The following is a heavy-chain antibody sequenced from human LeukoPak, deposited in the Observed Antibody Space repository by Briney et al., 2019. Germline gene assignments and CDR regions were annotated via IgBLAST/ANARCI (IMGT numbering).Heavy chain of an antibody. CDR2: ISSSSSYI. D-gene: IGHD1-26*01. CDR1: GFNLNDYA. CDR3: ARDWELLNFDY. V-gene: IGHV3-21*01. J-gene: IGHJ4*02. Sequence: GGSLRLSCSASGFNLNDYAMNWVRQAPGKGLEWVSSISSSSSYIYYADSVKGRFTISRDNAKNSLYLQMNSLRAEDTAVYYCARDWELLNFDYWGQGTLVTVSS.